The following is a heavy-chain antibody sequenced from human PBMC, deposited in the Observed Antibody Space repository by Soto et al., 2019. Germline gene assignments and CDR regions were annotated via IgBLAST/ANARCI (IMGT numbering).Heavy chain of an antibody. CDR2: IYYSGST. V-gene: IGHV4-39*07. CDR3: ARTGPSYFDY. CDR1: GGSISSSSYY. J-gene: IGHJ4*02. Sequence: SETLSLTCTVSGGSISSSSYYWGWIRQPPGKGLEWIGSIYYSGSTYYNPSLKSRVNISVDTSKNQFSLKLSSVTAADTAVYYCARTGPSYFDYWGQGTLVTVSS.